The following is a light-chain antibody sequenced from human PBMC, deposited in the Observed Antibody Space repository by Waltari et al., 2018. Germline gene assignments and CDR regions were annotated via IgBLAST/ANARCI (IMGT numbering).Light chain of an antibody. CDR3: HQYGSSPRT. J-gene: IGKJ1*01. V-gene: IGKV3-20*01. Sequence: EIVLTQSPGTLSLSPGERATLSCRASQSVSSNYLAWYQQIPGQAPRLVIYGASSRATGIPDRFSGSGSGTDFTLTISRLEPEDFAVHYCHQYGSSPRTFGQGTKVEIK. CDR2: GAS. CDR1: QSVSSNY.